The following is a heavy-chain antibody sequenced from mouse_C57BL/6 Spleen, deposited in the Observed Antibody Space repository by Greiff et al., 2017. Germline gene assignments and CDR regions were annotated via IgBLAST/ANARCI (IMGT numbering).Heavy chain of an antibody. CDR1: GYAFSSYW. CDR2: MYPGDGDT. Sequence: VQRVESGAALVKPGASAKISCKASGYAFSSYWMNWVKQRPGKGVEWIGQMYPGDGDTIYNGKVKGKATLTADNSSSTAYMQLSSLTSEDSAVYFCAREIYYGSSPYYFDCWCQGTTLTV. J-gene: IGHJ2*01. CDR3: AREIYYGSSPYYFDC. V-gene: IGHV1-80*01. D-gene: IGHD1-1*01.